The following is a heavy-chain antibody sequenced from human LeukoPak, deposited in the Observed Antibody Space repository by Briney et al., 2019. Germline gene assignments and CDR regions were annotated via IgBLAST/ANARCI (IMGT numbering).Heavy chain of an antibody. CDR3: ARGRGTNWWGGSDA. D-gene: IGHD2-15*01. CDR1: GYTFTDYS. V-gene: IGHV1-2*02. Sequence: GASVKVSCQASGYTFTDYSMHWVRQGQAPGQGLEWVGWINLSGGAPNYAQKFQSRVTLTRDKSISTAYMEMDRLTSDDTAVYYCARGRGTNWWGGSDAWGQGTLVTVSS. J-gene: IGHJ5*02. CDR2: INLSGGAP.